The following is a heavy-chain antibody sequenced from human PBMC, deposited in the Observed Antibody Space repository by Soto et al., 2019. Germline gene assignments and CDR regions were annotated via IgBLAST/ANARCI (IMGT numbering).Heavy chain of an antibody. CDR2: FDPEDGET. V-gene: IGHV1-24*01. D-gene: IGHD6-13*01. J-gene: IGHJ5*02. CDR3: ASAAGMGWFDP. CDR1: GYTLTELS. Sequence: QVQLVQSGAEVKKPGASVKVSCKVSGYTLTELSMHWVRQAPGKGLEWMGGFDPEDGETIYAQKFQGRVTMTKDTSTDTAYMELSSLRSEDTAVYYCASAAGMGWFDPWGQGTLVTVSS.